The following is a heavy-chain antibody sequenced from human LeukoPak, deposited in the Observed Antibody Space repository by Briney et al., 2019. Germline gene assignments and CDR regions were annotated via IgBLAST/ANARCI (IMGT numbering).Heavy chain of an antibody. Sequence: ASETLSLTCSVSGGSISTYYWTWIRQPPGKGLEWIGEINHSGSTNYNPSLKSRVTISVNTSKNQFSLKLSSVTAADTAVYYCARRVGGSGSYYRTWGQGTLVTVSS. J-gene: IGHJ5*02. CDR1: GGSISTYY. V-gene: IGHV4-34*01. CDR2: INHSGST. CDR3: ARRVGGSGSYYRT. D-gene: IGHD3-10*01.